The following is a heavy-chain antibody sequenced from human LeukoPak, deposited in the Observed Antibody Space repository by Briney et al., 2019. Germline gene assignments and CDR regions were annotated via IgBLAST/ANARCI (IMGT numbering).Heavy chain of an antibody. J-gene: IGHJ4*02. V-gene: IGHV4-30-2*01. Sequence: SETLSLTCAVSGGSISSGGYSWSWLRQPPGKGLEWIGYIYHSGSTYYNPSLKSRVTISVDRSKNQFSLKLSSVTAADTAVYYWARAVVVVVAATGGGYYFDYWGQGTLVTVSS. CDR3: ARAVVVVVAATGGGYYFDY. D-gene: IGHD2-15*01. CDR2: IYHSGST. CDR1: GGSISSGGYS.